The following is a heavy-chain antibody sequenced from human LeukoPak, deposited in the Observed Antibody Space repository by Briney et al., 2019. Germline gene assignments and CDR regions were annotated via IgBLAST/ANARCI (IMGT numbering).Heavy chain of an antibody. CDR1: GGSISSYY. J-gene: IGHJ6*03. Sequence: PSETLSLTCSVSGGSISSYYWSWIRQPAGKGLEWIGRIYTSGSTNYNPSLKSRVTMSVDTSKNQFSLKLSSVTAADTAVYYCARVPTRAYYYYYMDVWGKGTTVTVSS. CDR2: IYTSGST. CDR3: ARVPTRAYYYYYMDV. V-gene: IGHV4-4*07.